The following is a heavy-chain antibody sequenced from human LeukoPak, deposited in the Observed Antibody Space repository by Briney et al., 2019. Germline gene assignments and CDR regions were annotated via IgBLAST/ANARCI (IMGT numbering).Heavy chain of an antibody. D-gene: IGHD3-16*01. V-gene: IGHV4-30-4*08. CDR1: GCSISSGDYY. J-gene: IGHJ4*02. CDR2: IYYSGST. CDR3: ARDRGLYGPECDY. Sequence: PSQTLSLTCTVSGCSISSGDYYWSWIRQPPGKGLEWIGYIYYSGSTYYNPSLKSRVTISVDTSKNQFSLKLSSVTAADTAVYYCARDRGLYGPECDYWGQGTLVTVSS.